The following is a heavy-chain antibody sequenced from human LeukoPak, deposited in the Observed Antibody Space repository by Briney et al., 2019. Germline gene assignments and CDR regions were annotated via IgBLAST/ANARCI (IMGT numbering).Heavy chain of an antibody. Sequence: GGSLRLSCAASGFTFSNYAMSWVRQAPGKGLEWVSAISGSGGRTYYADSVKGRFTISRDNSKNTLYLQMNSLRAEDTAVYYCTNLNAERPDYWGQGTLVTVSS. J-gene: IGHJ4*02. CDR2: ISGSGGRT. D-gene: IGHD1-26*01. CDR1: GFTFSNYA. CDR3: TNLNAERPDY. V-gene: IGHV3-23*01.